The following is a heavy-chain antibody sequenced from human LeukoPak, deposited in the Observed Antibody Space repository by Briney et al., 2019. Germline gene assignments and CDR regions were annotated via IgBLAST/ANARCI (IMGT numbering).Heavy chain of an antibody. D-gene: IGHD2-15*01. V-gene: IGHV3-30-3*01. Sequence: SLRLSCAASGFTXSSYAMHWVRQAPGKGLEWVAVISYDGSNKYYADSVKGRFTISRDNSKNTLYLQMNSLRAEDTAVYYCARETCSGGSCYHFWFDPWGQGTLVTVSS. CDR2: ISYDGSNK. CDR1: GFTXSSYA. CDR3: ARETCSGGSCYHFWFDP. J-gene: IGHJ5*02.